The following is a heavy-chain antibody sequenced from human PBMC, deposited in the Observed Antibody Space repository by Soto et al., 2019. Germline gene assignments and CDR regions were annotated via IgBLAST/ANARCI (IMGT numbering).Heavy chain of an antibody. V-gene: IGHV1-69*13. D-gene: IGHD1-7*01. CDR3: ARFEGITGPTSG. Sequence: SVKVSCKASGGTFSSYAISWVRQAPGQGLEWMGGIIPIFGTANYAQKFQGRVTITADESTSTAYMELSSLRSEDTAVYYCARFEGITGPTSGWGQGTLVTVSS. CDR2: IIPIFGTA. J-gene: IGHJ4*02. CDR1: GGTFSSYA.